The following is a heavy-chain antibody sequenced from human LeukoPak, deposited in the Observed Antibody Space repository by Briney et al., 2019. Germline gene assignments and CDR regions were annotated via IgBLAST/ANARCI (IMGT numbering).Heavy chain of an antibody. Sequence: ASVKVSCKASGYTFTSYYMHWVRQAPGQGLEWMGIINPSGGSTTYAQKFQGRVTVTRDTSTSTVYMELSSLRSEDTAVYYCASSWLRGLMGMDVWGQGTTVTVSS. CDR3: ASSWLRGLMGMDV. D-gene: IGHD4-17*01. CDR2: INPSGGST. V-gene: IGHV1-46*01. CDR1: GYTFTSYY. J-gene: IGHJ6*02.